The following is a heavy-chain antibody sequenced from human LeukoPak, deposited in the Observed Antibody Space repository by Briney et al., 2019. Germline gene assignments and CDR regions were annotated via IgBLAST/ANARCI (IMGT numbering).Heavy chain of an antibody. Sequence: GASVKVSCKASGYTFSNYGISWVRQAPGQGLEWMGWISAYNVNTNFARKLQGRVTMTTDTSTNTAYMELRSLRSDDTAVYYCASWAGYCASNNCYATSLDYWGQGTLVTVSA. CDR2: ISAYNVNT. CDR3: ASWAGYCASNNCYATSLDY. D-gene: IGHD2-2*01. CDR1: GYTFSNYG. V-gene: IGHV1-18*01. J-gene: IGHJ4*02.